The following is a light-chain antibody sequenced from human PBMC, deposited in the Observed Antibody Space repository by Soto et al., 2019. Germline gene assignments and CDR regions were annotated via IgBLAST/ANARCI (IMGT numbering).Light chain of an antibody. CDR2: KVT. Sequence: QSALTQPASVSGSPGQSITISCTGTSSDVGNSNYVSWYQQHPGKAPKLMIYKVTNRPSGVSNRFSGSKSGNTASLTISGLQAEDEADYYCSSYTGGRTLVVFGGGTKLTVL. CDR3: SSYTGGRTLVV. CDR1: SSDVGNSNY. V-gene: IGLV2-14*01. J-gene: IGLJ2*01.